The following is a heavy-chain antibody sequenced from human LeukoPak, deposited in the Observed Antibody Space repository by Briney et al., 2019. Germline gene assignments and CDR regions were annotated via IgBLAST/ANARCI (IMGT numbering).Heavy chain of an antibody. CDR2: IHPNSGGT. V-gene: IGHV1-2*02. CDR3: ARATLQWEPYSYYVDV. D-gene: IGHD1-26*01. J-gene: IGHJ6*03. Sequence: ASVKVSCKASGYTFTGYYMHWVRQAPGQGLVWMGWIHPNSGGTNYAQTFQGRVTMTRDTSISTAYMELSRLRSDDTAVYYCARATLQWEPYSYYVDVWAKGTTVTVSS. CDR1: GYTFTGYY.